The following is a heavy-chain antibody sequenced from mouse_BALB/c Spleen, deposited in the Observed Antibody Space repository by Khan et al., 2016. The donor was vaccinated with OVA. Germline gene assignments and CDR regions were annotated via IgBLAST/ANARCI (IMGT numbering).Heavy chain of an antibody. D-gene: IGHD2-12*01. CDR1: GYTFTNYG. CDR3: ARPPYFSYSLDH. Sequence: QVQLKESGPELKKPGETVKISCKASGYTFTNYGMNWVKQSPGKALKWMGWINTYTGEPTYADDFKGRFAFSLETSASTAYLQINNLKNEDTATYFCARPPYFSYSLDHWGQGTSDTVSS. V-gene: IGHV9-3-1*01. CDR2: INTYTGEP. J-gene: IGHJ4*01.